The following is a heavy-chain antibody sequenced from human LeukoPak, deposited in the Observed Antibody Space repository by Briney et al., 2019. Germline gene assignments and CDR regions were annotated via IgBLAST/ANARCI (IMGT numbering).Heavy chain of an antibody. CDR1: GYTFTGYY. J-gene: IGHJ6*03. D-gene: IGHD7-27*01. V-gene: IGHV1-2*06. CDR2: INPNSGGT. CDR3: ARVTGDRRYYYMDV. Sequence: ASVKVSCKASGYTFTGYYIHWVRQAPGQGLGWMGRINPNSGGTNYAQKFQGRVTMTRDTSISTAYMELSRLRSDDTAVYYCARVTGDRRYYYMDVWGKGTTVTVSS.